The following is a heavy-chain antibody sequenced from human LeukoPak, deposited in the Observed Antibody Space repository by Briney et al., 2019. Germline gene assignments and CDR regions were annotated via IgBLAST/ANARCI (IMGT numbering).Heavy chain of an antibody. J-gene: IGHJ4*02. D-gene: IGHD4/OR15-4a*01. CDR3: ARDPGAFPYFFDS. CDR2: ISGDGVSP. Sequence: GGPLRLSCSASGFTFNNYALTWVRQTPGKGLECVSAISGDGVSPYYADSVRGRFTISRDNSKNTLYLQMNSLRVEDTAVYFCARDPGAFPYFFDSWGQGTLVTVSS. V-gene: IGHV3-23*01. CDR1: GFTFNNYA.